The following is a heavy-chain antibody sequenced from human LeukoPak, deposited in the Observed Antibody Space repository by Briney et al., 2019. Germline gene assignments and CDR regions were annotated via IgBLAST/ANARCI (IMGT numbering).Heavy chain of an antibody. CDR3: ARGYCSGGSCNGLFDP. V-gene: IGHV1-69*06. CDR1: GGTFSSYA. J-gene: IGHJ5*02. CDR2: IIPIFGTA. D-gene: IGHD2-15*01. Sequence: SVKVSCKASGGTFSSYAISWVRQAPGQGLEWMGGIIPIFGTANYAQKFQGRVTITADKSTSTAYMELSSLRSEDTAVYYCARGYCSGGSCNGLFDPWGQGTLVTVSS.